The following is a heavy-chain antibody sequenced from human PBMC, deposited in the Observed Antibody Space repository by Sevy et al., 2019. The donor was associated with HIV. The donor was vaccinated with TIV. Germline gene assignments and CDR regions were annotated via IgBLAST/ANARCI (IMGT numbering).Heavy chain of an antibody. V-gene: IGHV3-11*01. CDR2: ISSSGSAI. J-gene: IGHJ3*02. Sequence: GGSLRLSCAASGFTFSDYYMSWIRQAPGKGLEWISYISSSGSAIYYADSMKGRFTISRDNAKNSLYLQMNSLRAEDTVVYYCAGVGIGVAGGCIGAFDIWGQGTMVTVSS. D-gene: IGHD6-13*01. CDR3: AGVGIGVAGGCIGAFDI. CDR1: GFTFSDYY.